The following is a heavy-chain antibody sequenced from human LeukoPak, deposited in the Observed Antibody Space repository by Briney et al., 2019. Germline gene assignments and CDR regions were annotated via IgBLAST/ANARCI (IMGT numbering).Heavy chain of an antibody. CDR2: IYYSGST. J-gene: IGHJ4*02. D-gene: IGHD5-18*01. CDR3: ARGRYSYGYWNYFDY. CDR1: GGSISSGSYY. V-gene: IGHV4-61*01. Sequence: KPSETLSLTCTVSGGSISSGSYYWSWIRQPPGKGLEWIGYIYYSGSTNYNPSLKSRVTISVDTSKNQFSLKLSSVTAADTAVYYCARGRYSYGYWNYFDYWGQGTLVTVSS.